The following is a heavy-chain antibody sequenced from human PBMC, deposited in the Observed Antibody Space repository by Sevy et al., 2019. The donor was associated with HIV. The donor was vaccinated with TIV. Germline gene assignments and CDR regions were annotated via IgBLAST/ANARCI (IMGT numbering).Heavy chain of an antibody. D-gene: IGHD3-3*01. CDR3: ARGVTIFGVDYYFQH. CDR1: GNTFTVYF. CDR2: INPNSGDT. J-gene: IGHJ1*01. Sequence: ASVKVSCKASGNTFTVYFVYWVRQAPGQGHEWMGWINPNSGDTNYAQNFQGRVTMTSDASISTAYMELSSLTSDDTAVYYCARGVTIFGVDYYFQHLGQGALVTVSS. V-gene: IGHV1-2*02.